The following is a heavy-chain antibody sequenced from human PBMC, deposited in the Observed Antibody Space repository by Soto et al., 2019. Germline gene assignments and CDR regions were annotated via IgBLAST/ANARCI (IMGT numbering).Heavy chain of an antibody. CDR2: ITWNSDNI. D-gene: IGHD4-4*01. J-gene: IGHJ3*02. CDR3: AKDISSTTDAFDI. Sequence: SLKISCVVFGFTFDDYAMHWVRQPPGKGLEWVSGITWNSDNIGYADSVMGRFTISRDTAKNSLYLQMNSLRAEDTALYFCAKDISSTTDAFDIWGQGTMVTVSS. CDR1: GFTFDDYA. V-gene: IGHV3-9*01.